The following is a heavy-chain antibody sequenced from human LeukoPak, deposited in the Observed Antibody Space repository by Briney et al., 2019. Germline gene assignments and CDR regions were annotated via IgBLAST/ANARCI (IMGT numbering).Heavy chain of an antibody. Sequence: GGSLRLSCAASGFTFSDYGMHWVRQAPGKGLEWVAFIRNDGSNEYYPDSVNGRFTISRDNSRNMLYLQMNSLRPEDTAVYYCAKGGSASHNWFDPWGQGTLVTVSS. CDR2: IRNDGSNE. CDR1: GFTFSDYG. CDR3: AKGGSASHNWFDP. V-gene: IGHV3-30*02. D-gene: IGHD2-15*01. J-gene: IGHJ5*02.